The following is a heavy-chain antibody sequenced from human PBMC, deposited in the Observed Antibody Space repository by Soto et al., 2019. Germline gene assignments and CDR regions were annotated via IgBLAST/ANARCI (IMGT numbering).Heavy chain of an antibody. J-gene: IGHJ5*02. D-gene: IGHD5-12*01. V-gene: IGHV4-59*01. CDR2: IYYSGST. CDR3: ARGYDWFDP. Sequence: SETLSLTCSVSGDSISSSYWSWIRQPPGKGLEWIGYIYYSGSTNYNPSLKSRVTISLDTSKNQFSLKVNSVTAADTAVYYCARGYDWFDPWGQGTLVTVSS. CDR1: GDSISSSY.